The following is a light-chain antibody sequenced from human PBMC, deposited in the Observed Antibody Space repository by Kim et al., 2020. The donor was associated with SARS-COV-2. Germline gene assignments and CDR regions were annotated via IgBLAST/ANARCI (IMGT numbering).Light chain of an antibody. CDR1: SGHSDNA. J-gene: IGLJ3*02. V-gene: IGLV4-69*01. CDR3: QTWASGIRV. Sequence: QLVLTQSPSASASLGASVKLTCTLSSGHSDNAIAWHQQQPEKGPRYLMKVNNDGSHIKGDGIPDRFSGSSSGAERYLTISSLQSEDEADYYCQTWASGIRVFGGGTQLTVL. CDR2: VNNDGSH.